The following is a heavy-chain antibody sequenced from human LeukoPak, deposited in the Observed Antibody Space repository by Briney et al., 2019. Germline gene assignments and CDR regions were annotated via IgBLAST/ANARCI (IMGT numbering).Heavy chain of an antibody. D-gene: IGHD2-15*01. V-gene: IGHV3-33*01. CDR2: IWYDGSDK. CDR1: GFTFSSYG. CDR3: ARDGCSGGSCSGIDY. Sequence: PGGSLRLSCAASGFTFSSYGMHWVRQAPGKGLEWVAVIWYDGSDKYYADSVKGRFTISRDNSKNTLYRQMNSLRAEDTAVYYCARDGCSGGSCSGIDYWGQGTLVTVSS. J-gene: IGHJ4*02.